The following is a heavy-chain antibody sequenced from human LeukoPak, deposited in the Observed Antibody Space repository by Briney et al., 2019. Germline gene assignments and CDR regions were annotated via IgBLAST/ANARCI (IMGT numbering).Heavy chain of an antibody. V-gene: IGHV1-2*02. D-gene: IGHD3-3*01. CDR2: INPNSGGT. CDR3: ARVDFWSGYYSYNWFDP. Sequence: ASVKASCKASGYTFTGYYMHWVRQAPEQGLEWMGWINPNSGGTNYAQKFQGRVTMTRDTSISTAYMELSRLRSDDTAVYYCARVDFWSGYYSYNWFDPWGQGTLVTVSS. CDR1: GYTFTGYY. J-gene: IGHJ5*02.